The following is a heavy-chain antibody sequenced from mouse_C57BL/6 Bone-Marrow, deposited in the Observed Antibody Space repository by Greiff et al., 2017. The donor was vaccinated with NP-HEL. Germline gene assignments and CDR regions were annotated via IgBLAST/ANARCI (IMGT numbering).Heavy chain of an antibody. CDR2: IDPSDSYT. CDR3: ARSGDSSGPFAY. Sequence: QVQLQQPGAELVKPGASVKLSCKASGYTFTSYWMQWVKQRPGQGLEWIGEIDPSDSYTNYNQKFKGKATLTVGTSSSTAYMQLSSLTSEDSAVYYCARSGDSSGPFAYWGQGTLVTVSA. CDR1: GYTFTSYW. D-gene: IGHD3-2*02. J-gene: IGHJ3*01. V-gene: IGHV1-50*01.